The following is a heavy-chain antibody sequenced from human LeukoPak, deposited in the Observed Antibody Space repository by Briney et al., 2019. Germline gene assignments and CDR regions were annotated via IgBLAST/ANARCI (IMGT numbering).Heavy chain of an antibody. D-gene: IGHD2-2*01. V-gene: IGHV3-7*01. CDR1: EFIFSGYW. CDR3: ARDGFVVAADY. CDR2: IKQDGSEK. Sequence: GGSLRLSFAASEFIFSGYWMNWVGQAPGKGLEGVANIKQDGSEKQYVDSVRGRFTISRDNAKNSLYLQMNSLRVEDTAVYYCARDGFVVAADYWGQGTLVTVSS. J-gene: IGHJ4*02.